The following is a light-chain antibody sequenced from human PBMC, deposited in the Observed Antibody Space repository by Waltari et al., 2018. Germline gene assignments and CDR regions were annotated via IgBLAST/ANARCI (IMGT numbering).Light chain of an antibody. CDR3: QQYGISPQT. V-gene: IGKV3-20*01. Sequence: EIVLTQSPGTLSLSPGEGATISCRASQSVISSYLAWYQQKPGQAPRLLIYDASSRATGIPDRFSGSGSGTDFTLTISRLEPEDFAVYYCQQYGISPQTFGQGTKVEIK. CDR1: QSVISSY. J-gene: IGKJ1*01. CDR2: DAS.